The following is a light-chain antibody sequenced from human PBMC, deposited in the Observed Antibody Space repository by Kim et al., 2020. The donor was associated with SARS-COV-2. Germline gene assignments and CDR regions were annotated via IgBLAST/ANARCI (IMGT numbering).Light chain of an antibody. CDR3: QQYYSYPPT. V-gene: IGKV1-16*02. J-gene: IGKJ5*01. CDR1: QGIGSS. Sequence: ASVGDRVTITWRASQGIGSSLAWFQQKPGKAPQSLIYAASSLHSGVPSKFSGSGSGTDFTLTISSLQPEDFATYYCQQYYSYPPTFGQGTRLEI. CDR2: AAS.